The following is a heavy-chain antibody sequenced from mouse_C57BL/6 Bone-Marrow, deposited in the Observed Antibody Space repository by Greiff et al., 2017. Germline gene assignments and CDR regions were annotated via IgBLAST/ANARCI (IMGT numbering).Heavy chain of an antibody. J-gene: IGHJ3*01. D-gene: IGHD2-5*01. CDR1: GFTFSDYY. V-gene: IGHV5-12*01. CDR3: AGRSNYAWFAY. Sequence: EVMLVESGGGLVQPGGSLKLSCAASGFTFSDYYMYWVRQTPEKRLEWVAYISNGGGSTYYPDTVKGRFTISRDNAENTLYLQMSRLKSEDTAMYYCAGRSNYAWFAYWGQGTLVTVSA. CDR2: ISNGGGST.